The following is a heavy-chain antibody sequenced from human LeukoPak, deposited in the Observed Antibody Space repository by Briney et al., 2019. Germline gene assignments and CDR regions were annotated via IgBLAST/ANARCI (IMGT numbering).Heavy chain of an antibody. V-gene: IGHV3-74*01. D-gene: IGHD6-6*01. CDR2: INSDGSST. CDR3: ARDLGYSSSSWENYYYYGMDV. Sequence: PGGSLRLSCAASGFTFSSYWMHWVRHAPGKGLVWVSRINSDGSSTSYADSVKGRFTISRDNAKNTLYLQMNSLRAEDTGVYYCARDLGYSSSSWENYYYYGMDVWGQGTTVTVSS. J-gene: IGHJ6*02. CDR1: GFTFSSYW.